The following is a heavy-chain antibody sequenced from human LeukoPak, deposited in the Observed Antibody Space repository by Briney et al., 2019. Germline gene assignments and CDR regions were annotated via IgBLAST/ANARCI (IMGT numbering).Heavy chain of an antibody. J-gene: IGHJ4*02. D-gene: IGHD3-22*01. CDR1: GGPISSSSYY. CDR2: IYYSGST. Sequence: PSETLSLTCTVSGGPISSSSYYWGWIRQPPGKGLEWIGSIYYSGSTYYNPSLKSRVTISVDTSKNQFSLKLSSVTAADTAVYYCARGGGGSGYSGEFDYWGQGTLVTVSS. V-gene: IGHV4-39*01. CDR3: ARGGGGSGYSGEFDY.